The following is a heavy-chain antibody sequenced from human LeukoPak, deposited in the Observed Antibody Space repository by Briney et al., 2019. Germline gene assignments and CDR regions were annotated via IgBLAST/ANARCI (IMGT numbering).Heavy chain of an antibody. CDR2: INPNSGGT. Sequence: GASVKVSCKASGYTFTGYHMHWVRQAPGQGLEWMGRINPNSGGTNYAQKFQGRVTMTRDTSISTAYMELSRLRSDDTAVYYCARDGDLGVETALMDYWGQGTLVTVSS. D-gene: IGHD5-18*01. V-gene: IGHV1-2*06. CDR1: GYTFTGYH. J-gene: IGHJ4*02. CDR3: ARDGDLGVETALMDY.